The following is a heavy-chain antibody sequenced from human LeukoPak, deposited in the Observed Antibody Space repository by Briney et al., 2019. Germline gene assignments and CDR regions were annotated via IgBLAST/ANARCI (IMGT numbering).Heavy chain of an antibody. CDR2: IYPGDSDT. V-gene: IGHV5-51*01. CDR3: ARHSARIAAAGTVAEPLDY. CDR1: GYRFTSYW. Sequence: GGSLKISCKGSGYRFTSYWIGWVRQMPGKGLEWMGIIYPGDSDTRYSPSFQGQVTISADKSISTAYLQWSSLKASDTAMYYCARHSARIAAAGTVAEPLDYWGQGTLVTVSS. J-gene: IGHJ4*02. D-gene: IGHD6-13*01.